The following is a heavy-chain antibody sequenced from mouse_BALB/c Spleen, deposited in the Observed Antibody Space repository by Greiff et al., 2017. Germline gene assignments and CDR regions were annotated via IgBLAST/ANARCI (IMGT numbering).Heavy chain of an antibody. V-gene: IGHV5-6-2*01. J-gene: IGHJ4*01. CDR1: GFTFSSYY. D-gene: IGHD2-3*01. Sequence: EVMLVESGGGLVKLGGSLKLSCAASGFTFSSYYMSWVRQPPEKRLELVAAINSNGGSTYYPDTVKGRFNISRDNAKNTLYLQMSSLKSEDTALYYCERRIYDGYYVNAMDYWGQGTSVTVSS. CDR2: INSNGGST. CDR3: ERRIYDGYYVNAMDY.